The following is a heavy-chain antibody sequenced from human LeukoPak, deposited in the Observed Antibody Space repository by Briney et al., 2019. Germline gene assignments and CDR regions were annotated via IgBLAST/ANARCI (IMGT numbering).Heavy chain of an antibody. CDR1: GFTFSSYA. D-gene: IGHD3-10*01. V-gene: IGHV3-23*01. CDR2: ISSSGGST. CDR3: ARGRGAPSYYYYYGMDV. Sequence: GGSLRLSCAASGFTFSSYAMSWVRQAPGKGLEWVSAISSSGGSTYYADSVKGRFTISRDNSKNTLYLQMNSLRAEDTAVYYCARGRGAPSYYYYYGMDVWGQGTTVTVSS. J-gene: IGHJ6*02.